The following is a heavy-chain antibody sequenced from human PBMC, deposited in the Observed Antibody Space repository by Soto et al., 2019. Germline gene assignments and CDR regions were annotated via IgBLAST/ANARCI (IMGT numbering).Heavy chain of an antibody. D-gene: IGHD6-13*01. CDR2: IYSRGST. CDR3: ARAEGDSSSWGLVEP. Sequence: QVQLQESGPGLVKPSPTLSLTCTVSGGSFSSGAYSWSWVRRHPGGGLEWIGYIYSRGSTYYNPSLKSRLSISVDTSKNQFSLKRTSVTAADTARYYCARAEGDSSSWGLVEPWGQGIRVTVSS. J-gene: IGHJ5*02. V-gene: IGHV4-31*03. CDR1: GGSFSSGAYS.